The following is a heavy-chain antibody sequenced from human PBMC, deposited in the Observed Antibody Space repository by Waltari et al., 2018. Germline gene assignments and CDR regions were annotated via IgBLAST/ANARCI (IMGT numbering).Heavy chain of an antibody. Sequence: QVQLQESGPGLVKPSQTLSLTCTVSGGSISSGSYYWSWIRQPAGKGLEWIGRIYTSGSTNYNPSLKSRVTISVDTSKNQFSLKLSSVTAADTAVYYCARVGGGIYYDSSGYFWDYWGQGTLVTVSS. J-gene: IGHJ4*02. V-gene: IGHV4-61*02. CDR1: GGSISSGSYY. CDR2: IYTSGST. D-gene: IGHD3-22*01. CDR3: ARVGGGIYYDSSGYFWDY.